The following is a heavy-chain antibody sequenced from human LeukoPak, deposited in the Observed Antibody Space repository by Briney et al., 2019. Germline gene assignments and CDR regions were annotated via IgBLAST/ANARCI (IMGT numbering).Heavy chain of an antibody. CDR3: AKRGVVIRVILVGFHKEAYYFDS. Sequence: GGFLRLSCAASGFSFSMFWMSWVRQAPGKGPEWVATLSDDGGQKFYLDSVKGRFTISRDNPKKTLYLQMNSLRVEDTAVYFCAKRGVVIRVILVGFHKEAYYFDSWGQGALVTVSS. J-gene: IGHJ4*02. V-gene: IGHV3-7*03. CDR1: GFSFSMFW. D-gene: IGHD3-22*01. CDR2: LSDDGGQK.